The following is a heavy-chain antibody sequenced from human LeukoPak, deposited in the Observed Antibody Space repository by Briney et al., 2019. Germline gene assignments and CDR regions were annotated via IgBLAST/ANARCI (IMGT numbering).Heavy chain of an antibody. CDR1: GGSFGGYY. J-gene: IGHJ4*02. V-gene: IGHV4-34*01. Sequence: SETLSLTCAVYGGSFGGYYWSWIRQPPGKGLEWIGEINHSGSTNYNPSLKSRVTISVDTSKNQFSLKLSSVTAADTAVYYCASKDSSGYYFDYWGQGTLVTVSS. CDR2: INHSGST. D-gene: IGHD3-22*01. CDR3: ASKDSSGYYFDY.